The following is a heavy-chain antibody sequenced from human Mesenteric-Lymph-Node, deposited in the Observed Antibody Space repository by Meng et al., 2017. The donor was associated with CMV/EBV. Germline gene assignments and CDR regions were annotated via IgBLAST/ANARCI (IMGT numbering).Heavy chain of an antibody. V-gene: IGHV1-69*08. CDR1: GDTSSSSI. D-gene: IGHD4-11*01. Sequence: SCKASGDTSSSSIINWVRQAPGQGLEWMGRVIPIYGRTNCAQRFQGRVSITADKSTTTAYMELSSLTSEDTAVYYCARDGYSPFDHWGQGTLVTVSS. J-gene: IGHJ4*02. CDR3: ARDGYSPFDH. CDR2: VIPIYGRT.